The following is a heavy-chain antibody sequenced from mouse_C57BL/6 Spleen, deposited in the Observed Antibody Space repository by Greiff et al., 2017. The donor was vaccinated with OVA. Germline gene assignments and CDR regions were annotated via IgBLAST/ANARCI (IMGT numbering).Heavy chain of an antibody. CDR3: TRVYGSSFYWYFDV. CDR2: IDPETGGT. CDR1: GYTFTDYE. V-gene: IGHV1-15*01. D-gene: IGHD1-1*01. Sequence: QVHVKQSGAELVRPGASVTLSCKASGYTFTDYEMHWVKQTPVHGLEWIGAIDPETGGTAYNQKFKGKAILTADKSSSTAYMELRSLTSEDSAVYYCTRVYGSSFYWYFDVWGTGTTVTVSS. J-gene: IGHJ1*03.